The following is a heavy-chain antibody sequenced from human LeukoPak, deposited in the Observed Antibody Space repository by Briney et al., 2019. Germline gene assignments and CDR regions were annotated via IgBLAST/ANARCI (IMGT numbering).Heavy chain of an antibody. D-gene: IGHD3-10*01. CDR3: VRAHHPGGWFDP. CDR1: GFTFSSSW. Sequence: GGSLRLSCAASGFTFSSSWMTWVRQAPGKGLEWVANINQDGGEIHCVDSVKGRFTISRDNAKNSLYLQMNSLTAEDTAVHYCVRAHHPGGWFDPWGQGTLVTVSS. CDR2: INQDGGEI. J-gene: IGHJ5*02. V-gene: IGHV3-7*04.